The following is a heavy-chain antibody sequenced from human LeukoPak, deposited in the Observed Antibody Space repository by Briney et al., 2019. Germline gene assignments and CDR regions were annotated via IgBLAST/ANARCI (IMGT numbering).Heavy chain of an antibody. CDR1: GFTFSSYS. J-gene: IGHJ3*02. Sequence: GGSLRLSCAASGFTFSSYSMNWVRQAPGKGLEWVSSISSSSSYIYYADSVKGRFTISRDNAKNSLYLQMNSLSAEDTAVYYCARDRGWEAFDAFDIWGPGTMVTVSS. V-gene: IGHV3-21*01. CDR3: ARDRGWEAFDAFDI. CDR2: ISSSSSYI. D-gene: IGHD1-26*01.